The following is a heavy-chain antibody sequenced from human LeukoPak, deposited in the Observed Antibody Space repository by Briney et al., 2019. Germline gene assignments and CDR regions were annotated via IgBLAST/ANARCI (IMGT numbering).Heavy chain of an antibody. J-gene: IGHJ4*02. Sequence: ASVKVSCKASGYTFTSYGISWVRQAPGQGLEWMGWISAYNGNTNYAQELQGRVTMTTDTSTSTAYMELRSLRSEDTAVYYCATVHFKGGTLVYWGQGTLVTVSS. CDR1: GYTFTSYG. CDR2: ISAYNGNT. CDR3: ATVHFKGGTLVY. V-gene: IGHV1-18*01. D-gene: IGHD2-15*01.